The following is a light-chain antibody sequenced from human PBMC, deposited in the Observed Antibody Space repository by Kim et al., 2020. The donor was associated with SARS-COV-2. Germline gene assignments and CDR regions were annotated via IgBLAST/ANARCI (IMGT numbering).Light chain of an antibody. J-gene: IGKJ1*01. V-gene: IGKV1-27*01. CDR2: AAS. Sequence: SVGDRVTITCRASQGISNYLAWYQQIPGKVPKLLIYAASTLQSGVPSRFSGSGSGTDFTLTISSLQPEDVATYYCQKYNSAPPWTFGQGTKVDIK. CDR3: QKYNSAPPWT. CDR1: QGISNY.